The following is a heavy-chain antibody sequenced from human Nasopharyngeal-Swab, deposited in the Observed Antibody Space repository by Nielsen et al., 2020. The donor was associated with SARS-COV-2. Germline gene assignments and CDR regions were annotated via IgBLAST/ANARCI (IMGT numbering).Heavy chain of an antibody. CDR1: GGSISSGGYY. Sequence: SETLSLTCTVSGGSISSGGYYWSWVRQHPGKGLEWIGYIYYSGSTYYNPSLKSRVTISVDTPKNQFSLKLSSVTAADTAVYYCARVEGYYYGSGSYFEPLLFDYWGQGTLVTVSS. J-gene: IGHJ4*02. V-gene: IGHV4-31*03. CDR2: IYYSGST. D-gene: IGHD3-10*01. CDR3: ARVEGYYYGSGSYFEPLLFDY.